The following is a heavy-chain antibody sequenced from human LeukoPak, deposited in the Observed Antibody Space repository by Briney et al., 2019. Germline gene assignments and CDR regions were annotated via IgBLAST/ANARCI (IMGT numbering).Heavy chain of an antibody. D-gene: IGHD5-24*01. CDR1: GGTFSSYA. V-gene: IGHV1-69*04. J-gene: IGHJ4*02. CDR2: IIPILGIA. CDR3: AREGVEMATITPYYFDY. Sequence: SVKVSCKASGGTFSSYAISWVRQAPGQGLEWVGRIIPILGIANYAQKFQGRVTITADKSTSTAYMELSSLRSEDTAVYYCAREGVEMATITPYYFDYWGQGTLVTVSS.